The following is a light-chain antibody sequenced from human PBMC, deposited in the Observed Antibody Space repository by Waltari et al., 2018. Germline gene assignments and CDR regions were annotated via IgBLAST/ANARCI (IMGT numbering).Light chain of an antibody. CDR1: QTFVHDDGDTY. Sequence: DVVLTQFPLSLSVTPGQPASISCRSSQTFVHDDGDTYLSWYHQRPGQPPRLLIHKVSNRDSGVPDRFSGSGAGTDFTLKISGVEPEDFAVYYCQQRSSNWFTFGGGTKVEIK. J-gene: IGKJ4*01. V-gene: IGKV2-30*02. CDR2: KVS. CDR3: QQRSSNWFT.